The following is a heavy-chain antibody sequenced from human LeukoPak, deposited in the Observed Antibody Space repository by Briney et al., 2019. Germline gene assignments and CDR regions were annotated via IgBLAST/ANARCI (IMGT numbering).Heavy chain of an antibody. CDR3: ARDPHYYDSSGHY. J-gene: IGHJ4*02. CDR2: IYSSGST. V-gene: IGHV4-59*12. CDR1: GGSIRGYY. Sequence: SETLSLTCTVSGGSIRGYYWSWIRQPPGKGLEWIGYIYSSGSTNYNPSLKSRVTMSVDTSKNQFSLKLSSVTAADTAVYYCARDPHYYDSSGHYWGQGTLVTVSS. D-gene: IGHD3-22*01.